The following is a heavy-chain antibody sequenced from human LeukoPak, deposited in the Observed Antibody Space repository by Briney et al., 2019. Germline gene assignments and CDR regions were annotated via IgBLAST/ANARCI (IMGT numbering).Heavy chain of an antibody. J-gene: IGHJ4*02. V-gene: IGHV1-18*01. Sequence: ASVKVSCKASGYIFTNYGISWVRQAPGQGLECVGWIIAYNGDTKYPQRFQGRLTMTTDTTTNTAGMELRSLRSDDTAIYYCARVVVVVPAAPETYYFESWGQGTLVTVSS. CDR3: ARVVVVVPAAPETYYFES. CDR2: IIAYNGDT. CDR1: GYIFTNYG. D-gene: IGHD2-2*01.